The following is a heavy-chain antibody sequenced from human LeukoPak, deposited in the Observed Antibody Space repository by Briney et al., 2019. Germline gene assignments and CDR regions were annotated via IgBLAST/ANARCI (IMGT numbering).Heavy chain of an antibody. D-gene: IGHD5-24*01. Sequence: PSETLSLTCTVSGDSIRTTRYWGWIHQPPGKGLEWIGAVYFSGSTYYNPSLQRRVTISVDTSKNQFSLKLTSVTAADTAVYYCATQGYNNQTMDVWGQGTTVTVSS. V-gene: IGHV4-39*01. CDR1: GDSIRTTRY. CDR2: VYFSGST. J-gene: IGHJ6*02. CDR3: ATQGYNNQTMDV.